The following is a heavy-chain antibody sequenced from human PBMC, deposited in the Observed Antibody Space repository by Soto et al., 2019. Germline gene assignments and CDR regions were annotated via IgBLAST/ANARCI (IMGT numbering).Heavy chain of an antibody. D-gene: IGHD6-13*01. J-gene: IGHJ4*02. CDR1: GYSFTSYW. CDR3: ATRKIIAAAEDY. Sequence: PGESLKISCKGSGYSFTSYWISWVRQMPGKGLEWMGRIDPSDSYTNYSPSFQGHVTISADKSISTAYLQWSSLKASDTAMYYCATRKIIAAAEDYWGQGTLVTVSS. V-gene: IGHV5-10-1*01. CDR2: IDPSDSYT.